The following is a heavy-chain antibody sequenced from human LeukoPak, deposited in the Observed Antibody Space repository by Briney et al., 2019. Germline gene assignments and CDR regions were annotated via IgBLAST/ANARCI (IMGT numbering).Heavy chain of an antibody. D-gene: IGHD3-16*01. CDR2: IKDDGRAK. CDR1: GFTFSSYW. J-gene: IGHJ1*01. Sequence: GGSLRLSCAASGFTFSSYWMSWVRQAPGEGLEWVANIKDDGRAKNYVDSVKGRFTISRDNAKNSLYLQRNSLRAEDTAVYYCARGGRRHVEYWGQGKLASVSS. CDR3: ARGGRRHVEY. V-gene: IGHV3-7*05.